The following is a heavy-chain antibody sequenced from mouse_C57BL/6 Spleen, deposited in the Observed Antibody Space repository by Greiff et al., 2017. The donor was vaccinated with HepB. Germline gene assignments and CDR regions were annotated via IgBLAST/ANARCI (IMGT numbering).Heavy chain of an antibody. Sequence: QVHVKQSGAELVKPGASVKLSCKASGYTFTEYTIHWVKQRSGQGLEWIGWFYPGSGSIKYNEKFKDKATLTADKSSSTVYMELSRLTSEDSAVYFCARHEAYYSNYLAWFAYWGQGTLVTVSA. J-gene: IGHJ3*01. CDR1: GYTFTEYT. D-gene: IGHD2-5*01. CDR3: ARHEAYYSNYLAWFAY. V-gene: IGHV1-62-2*01. CDR2: FYPGSGSI.